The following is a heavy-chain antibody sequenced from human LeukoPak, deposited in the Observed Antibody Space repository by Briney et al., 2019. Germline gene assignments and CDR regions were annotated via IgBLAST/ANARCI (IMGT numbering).Heavy chain of an antibody. D-gene: IGHD3-10*01. V-gene: IGHV3-48*03. J-gene: IGHJ4*02. Sequence: GGSLRLSCAASGFTFSSYAMSWVRQAPGKGLEWVSYISSGGRTIYYADSVKGRFTISRDNAKNSLYLQMNSLRVEDTAVYYCARNFGRAPDYWGQGTLVTVSS. CDR1: GFTFSSYA. CDR2: ISSGGRTI. CDR3: ARNFGRAPDY.